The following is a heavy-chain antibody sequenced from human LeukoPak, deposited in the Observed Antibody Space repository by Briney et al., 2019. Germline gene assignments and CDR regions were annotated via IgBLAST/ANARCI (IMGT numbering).Heavy chain of an antibody. D-gene: IGHD3-22*01. J-gene: IGHJ5*02. Sequence: GESLKISCKASGYSFTSYWIAWVRQMPGKGLEWMGIFFPGDSETRYSPSFQGQVTMSADKSISTAYLQWSSLKASDTAMYYCATPLRSSGYHKSWGQGTLVTVSS. CDR2: FFPGDSET. CDR3: ATPLRSSGYHKS. V-gene: IGHV5-51*01. CDR1: GYSFTSYW.